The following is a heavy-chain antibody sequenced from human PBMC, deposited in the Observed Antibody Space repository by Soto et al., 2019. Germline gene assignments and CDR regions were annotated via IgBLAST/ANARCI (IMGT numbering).Heavy chain of an antibody. J-gene: IGHJ4*02. CDR3: ARARVVATDPTAFDY. Sequence: SETLSLTCTVSGGSISSYYWSWIRQPPGKGLEWIGYIYYSGSTNYNPSLKSRVTISVDTSKNQFSLKLSSVTAADTAVYYCARARVVATDPTAFDYWGQGTLVTVSS. CDR2: IYYSGST. D-gene: IGHD5-12*01. V-gene: IGHV4-59*01. CDR1: GGSISSYY.